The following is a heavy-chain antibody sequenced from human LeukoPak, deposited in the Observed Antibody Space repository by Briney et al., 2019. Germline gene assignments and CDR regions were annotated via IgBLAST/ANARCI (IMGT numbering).Heavy chain of an antibody. CDR2: ISGSGGST. D-gene: IGHD3-22*01. CDR1: GFTFSSYA. Sequence: GGSLRLSCAASGFTFSSYAMSWVRQAPGKGLEWVSAISGSGGSTYYADSVKGRFTISRDNSKNTLYLQMNSLRAEDTAVYYCASTGGHSSGYYYSGYWGQGTLVTVSS. J-gene: IGHJ4*02. CDR3: ASTGGHSSGYYYSGY. V-gene: IGHV3-23*01.